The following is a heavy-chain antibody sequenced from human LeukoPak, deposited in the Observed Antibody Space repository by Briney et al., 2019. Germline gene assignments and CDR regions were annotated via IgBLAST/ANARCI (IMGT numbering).Heavy chain of an antibody. CDR3: AKAGGDFWSGYYPTTYYYYGMDV. CDR2: ISGSGGST. D-gene: IGHD3-3*01. V-gene: IGHV3-23*01. J-gene: IGHJ6*02. CDR1: GFTFSSYA. Sequence: GGSLRLSCAASGFTFSSYAMSWVRQAPGKGLECVSAISGSGGSTYYADSVEGRFTIYRDNCKITLYLQMNSLRGEDTAVYYCAKAGGDFWSGYYPTTYYYYGMDVWGQGTTVTVSS.